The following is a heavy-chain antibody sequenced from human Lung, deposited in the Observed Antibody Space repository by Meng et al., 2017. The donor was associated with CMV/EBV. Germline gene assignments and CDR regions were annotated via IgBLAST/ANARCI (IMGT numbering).Heavy chain of an antibody. V-gene: IGHV1-18*01. CDR3: VRDRYSNIDY. CDR2: ISAFNGGT. D-gene: IGHD4-11*01. J-gene: IGHJ4*02. Sequence: NVSCKASGYTFTSYGISWVRQAPGQGLEWIGWISAFNGGTIYAEKVQGRVTMTTDTSTTTAYMELRSLRSDDTAMYYCVRDRYSNIDYWGQGTLVTVSS. CDR1: GYTFTSYG.